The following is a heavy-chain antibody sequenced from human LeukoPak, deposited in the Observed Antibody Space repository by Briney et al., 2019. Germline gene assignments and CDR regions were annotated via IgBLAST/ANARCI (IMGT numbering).Heavy chain of an antibody. V-gene: IGHV3-23*01. CDR1: GFTFSSYA. J-gene: IGHJ4*02. D-gene: IGHD6-13*01. CDR3: IAARYYFDY. CDR2: ISGSGGST. Sequence: GGSLRLSCAASGFTFSSYAMSWVRQAPGKGLEWVSVISGSGGSTYYADSVKGRFTISRDNSKNTLYLQMNSLRAEDTAVYYCIAARYYFDYWGQGTLVTVSS.